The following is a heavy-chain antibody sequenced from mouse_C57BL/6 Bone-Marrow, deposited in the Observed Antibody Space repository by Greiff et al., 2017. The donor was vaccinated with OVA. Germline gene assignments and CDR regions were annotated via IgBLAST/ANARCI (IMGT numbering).Heavy chain of an antibody. V-gene: IGHV1-63*01. J-gene: IGHJ4*01. CDR3: ARGGNDAMDY. D-gene: IGHD2-1*01. CDR1: GYTFTNYW. CDR2: IYPGGGYT. Sequence: VQLQQSGAELVRPGTSVKMSCKASGYTFTNYWIGWAKQRPGHGLEWIGDIYPGGGYTNYNEKFKGKATLTADKSSSTAYMQFSSLTSEDSAIYYCARGGNDAMDYWGQGTSVTVSS.